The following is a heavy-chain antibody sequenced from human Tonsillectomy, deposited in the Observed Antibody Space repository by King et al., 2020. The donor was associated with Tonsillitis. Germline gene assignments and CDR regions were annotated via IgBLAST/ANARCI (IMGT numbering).Heavy chain of an antibody. J-gene: IGHJ6*02. V-gene: IGHV3-48*01. CDR1: GFTFSSYS. Sequence: VQLVESGGGLVQPGGSLRLSCAASGFTFSSYSMNWVRQAPGKGLEGVSYITTSGSTIYYADSVKGRFTISRDNAKNSLYLQVNSLRAEDTAVYYCARAEWSDYYYYGMDVWGQGTTVTVSS. CDR2: ITTSGSTI. D-gene: IGHD1-26*01. CDR3: ARAEWSDYYYYGMDV.